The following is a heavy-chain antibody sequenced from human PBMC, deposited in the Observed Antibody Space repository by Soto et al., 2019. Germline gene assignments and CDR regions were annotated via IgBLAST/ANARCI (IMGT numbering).Heavy chain of an antibody. CDR3: ARMGRVRGVMILDY. J-gene: IGHJ4*02. V-gene: IGHV4-30-4*01. Sequence: SETLSLTCTVSGGSISSGDYYWSWIRQPPGKGLEWIGYIYYSGSTYYNPSLKSRVTISVDTSKNQFSLKLSSVTAADTAVYYCARMGRVRGVMILDYWGQGTLVTVSS. CDR2: IYYSGST. D-gene: IGHD3-10*01. CDR1: GGSISSGDYY.